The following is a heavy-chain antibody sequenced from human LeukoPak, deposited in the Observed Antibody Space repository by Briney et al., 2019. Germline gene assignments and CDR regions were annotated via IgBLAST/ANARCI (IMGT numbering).Heavy chain of an antibody. CDR2: IYYSGST. Sequence: SETLSLTCTVSGGSISSYYWSWIRQPPGKGLEWIGYIYYSGSTNYNPSLKSRVTISVDTSKNQFSLKLSSVTAADTAVYYCARASLTAMVPDWYYGMDVWGQGTTVTVSS. CDR3: ARASLTAMVPDWYYGMDV. D-gene: IGHD5-18*01. V-gene: IGHV4-59*01. J-gene: IGHJ6*01. CDR1: GGSISSYY.